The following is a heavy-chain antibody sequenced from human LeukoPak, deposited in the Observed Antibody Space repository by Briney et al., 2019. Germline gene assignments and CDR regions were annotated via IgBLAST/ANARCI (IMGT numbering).Heavy chain of an antibody. J-gene: IGHJ4*02. CDR1: GGSISTFY. CDR3: ARDGRSGYARGPYYFDY. D-gene: IGHD5-12*01. Sequence: SETLSLTCTVSGGSISTFYWSWLRQPPGKGLEWIAYIFHTGNSNYNPSLKGRVTISVDTSKNQFSLKLSSVTAADTAVYYCARDGRSGYARGPYYFDYWGQGTLVTVSS. CDR2: IFHTGNS. V-gene: IGHV4-59*12.